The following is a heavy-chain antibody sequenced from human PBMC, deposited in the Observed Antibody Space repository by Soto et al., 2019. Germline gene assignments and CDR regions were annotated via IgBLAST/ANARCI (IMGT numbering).Heavy chain of an antibody. CDR1: GGTFNNYA. V-gene: IGHV1-69*13. Sequence: GASVKGSCKASGGTFNNYAISWVRQAPGQGLEWMGGIIPLFGTANYAQKFQGRVTITADESTSTAYMELGSLRSEDTAVYYCARGVHYDSSGYYNFYWGQGPLLTVSS. D-gene: IGHD3-22*01. J-gene: IGHJ4*02. CDR2: IIPLFGTA. CDR3: ARGVHYDSSGYYNFY.